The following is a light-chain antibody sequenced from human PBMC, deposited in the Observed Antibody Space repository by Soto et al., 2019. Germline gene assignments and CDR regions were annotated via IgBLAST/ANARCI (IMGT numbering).Light chain of an antibody. CDR3: QRYGGSPPFT. V-gene: IGKV3-20*01. CDR1: QRVSNSY. CDR2: GAS. J-gene: IGKJ2*01. Sequence: EIVLTQSPGTLSLSPGETATLSFRASQRVSNSYLAWYQKKPGQAPRLLIYGASSRAAGIPDRFSGTGSGTDFTLTISRLEPEDFAVYFCQRYGGSPPFTFGQGTKVEI.